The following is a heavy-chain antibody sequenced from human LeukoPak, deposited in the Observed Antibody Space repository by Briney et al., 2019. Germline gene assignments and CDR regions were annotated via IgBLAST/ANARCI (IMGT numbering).Heavy chain of an antibody. D-gene: IGHD5-12*01. V-gene: IGHV3-48*03. Sequence: GGSLRLSCAASGFTFSSYEMNWVRQAPGKGLEWVSYISSSGTTTYYAASVKGRFTISRDNSKNTLFLQMNSLRAEDTAVYYCARGPSGYHNTGGQGTLVTVSS. CDR1: GFTFSSYE. CDR2: ISSSGTTT. J-gene: IGHJ4*02. CDR3: ARGPSGYHNT.